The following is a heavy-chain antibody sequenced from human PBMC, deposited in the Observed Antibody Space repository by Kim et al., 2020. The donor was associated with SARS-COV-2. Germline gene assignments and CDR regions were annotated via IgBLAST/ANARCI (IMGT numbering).Heavy chain of an antibody. Sequence: GGSLRLSCAASGFTFSSYSMNWVRQAPGKGLEWVSSISSSSSYIYYADSVKGRFTISRDNAKNSLYLQMNSLRAEDTAVYYCARDHVDTAMVYYFDYWGQGTLVTVSS. J-gene: IGHJ4*02. CDR3: ARDHVDTAMVYYFDY. D-gene: IGHD5-18*01. V-gene: IGHV3-21*01. CDR2: ISSSSSYI. CDR1: GFTFSSYS.